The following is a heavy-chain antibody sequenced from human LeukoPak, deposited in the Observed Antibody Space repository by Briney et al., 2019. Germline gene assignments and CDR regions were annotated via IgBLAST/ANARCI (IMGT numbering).Heavy chain of an antibody. CDR1: GYTSTSYA. Sequence: ASVKVSCKASGYTSTSYAMNWVRQAPGQGLEWMGWINTNTGNPTYAQGFTGRFVFSLDTSVSTAYLQISSLKAEDTAVYYCASIALVRNYDYVWGSYRYTDDFDYWGQGTLVTVSS. J-gene: IGHJ4*02. CDR2: INTNTGNP. D-gene: IGHD3-16*02. CDR3: ASIALVRNYDYVWGSYRYTDDFDY. V-gene: IGHV7-4-1*02.